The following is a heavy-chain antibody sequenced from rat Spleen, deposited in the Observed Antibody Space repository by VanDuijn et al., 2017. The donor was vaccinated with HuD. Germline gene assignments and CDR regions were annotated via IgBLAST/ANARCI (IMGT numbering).Heavy chain of an antibody. CDR3: ARGLSGYGIFDY. J-gene: IGHJ2*01. CDR1: GFSLTSYN. D-gene: IGHD4-3*01. V-gene: IGHV2-41*01. CDR2: IWNTGGT. Sequence: QVQLKESGPGLVQPSQTLSLTCTVSGFSLTSYNVHWVRQPPGKGLEWMGVIWNTGGTQYNSALKSRLSISRDTSKNHIFLKMNSLQSEDTATYHCARGLSGYGIFDYWGQGVMVTVSS.